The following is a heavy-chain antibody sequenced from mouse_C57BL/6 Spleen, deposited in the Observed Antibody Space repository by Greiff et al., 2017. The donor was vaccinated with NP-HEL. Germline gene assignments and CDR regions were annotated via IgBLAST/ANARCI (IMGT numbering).Heavy chain of an antibody. D-gene: IGHD1-1*02. CDR1: GYTFTDYY. Sequence: EVKLQQSGPELVKPGASVKISCKASGYTFTDYYMNWVKQSHGKSLEWIGDINPNNGGTSYNQKFKGKATLTVDKSSSTAYMELRSLTSEDSAVYYCARGGGNHEDYAMDYWGQGTSVTVSS. CDR2: INPNNGGT. V-gene: IGHV1-26*01. CDR3: ARGGGNHEDYAMDY. J-gene: IGHJ4*01.